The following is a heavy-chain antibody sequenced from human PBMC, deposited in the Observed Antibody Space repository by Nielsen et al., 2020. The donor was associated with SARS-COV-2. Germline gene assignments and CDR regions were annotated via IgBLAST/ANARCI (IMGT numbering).Heavy chain of an antibody. J-gene: IGHJ5*02. CDR2: IYYSGST. V-gene: IGHV4-59*01. CDR3: ARDECGGDCYSNWFDP. D-gene: IGHD2-21*02. Sequence: SETLSLTCTVSGGSTSSYYWSWIRQPPGKGLEWIGYIYYSGSTNYNPSLKSRVTISVDTSKNQFSLKLSSVTAADTAVYYCARDECGGDCYSNWFDPWGQGTLVTVSS. CDR1: GGSTSSYY.